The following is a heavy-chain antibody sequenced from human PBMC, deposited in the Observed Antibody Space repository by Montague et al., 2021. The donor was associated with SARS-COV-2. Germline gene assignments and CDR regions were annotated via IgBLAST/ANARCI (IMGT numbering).Heavy chain of an antibody. D-gene: IGHD1-1*01. V-gene: IGHV4-61*02. Sequence: TLSLTCTVSGDSINTGNFYWSWIRQPAGKQLEWIGRIFKSGIANYNPPLKGRVTITMDTSKNKFSLKLRYVTAADTAMYFCARGFTTGFYPYWFDLWGQGALVTVSS. CDR2: IFKSGIA. CDR3: ARGFTTGFYPYWFDL. CDR1: GDSINTGNFY. J-gene: IGHJ5*02.